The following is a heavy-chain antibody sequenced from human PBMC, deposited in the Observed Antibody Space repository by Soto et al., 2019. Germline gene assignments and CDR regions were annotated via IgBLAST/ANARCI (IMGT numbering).Heavy chain of an antibody. CDR3: ARDSSSDIDY. J-gene: IGHJ4*02. V-gene: IGHV1-3*05. CDR2: INAANGDT. CDR1: GYTFTTYT. Sequence: QVHLVQSGTEEKKPGASVKVSCKASGYTFTTYTIHWVRLAPGQRLEWMGWINAANGDTKYSQKLQDKVTITRDTSATTAYMELSNLRSEDTAVYYCARDSSSDIDYWGQGTLVTVSS. D-gene: IGHD6-19*01.